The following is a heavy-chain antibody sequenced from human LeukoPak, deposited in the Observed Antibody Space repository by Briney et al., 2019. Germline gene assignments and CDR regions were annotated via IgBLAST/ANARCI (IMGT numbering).Heavy chain of an antibody. CDR3: ARVEDYYDSSGYSGIDY. J-gene: IGHJ4*02. Sequence: GGSLRLSCAASGFTFSSYSMNWVRQAPGKGLEWVSSISSSSSYIYYADSVKGRFTISRDNAKNSLYLQMNSLRAEDTAVYYCARVEDYYDSSGYSGIDYWGQGTLVTVSS. V-gene: IGHV3-21*01. CDR2: ISSSSSYI. CDR1: GFTFSSYS. D-gene: IGHD3-22*01.